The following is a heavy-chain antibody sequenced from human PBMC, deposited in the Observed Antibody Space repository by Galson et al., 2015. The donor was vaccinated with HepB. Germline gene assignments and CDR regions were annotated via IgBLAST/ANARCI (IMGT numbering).Heavy chain of an antibody. Sequence: SLRLPCAASGFTFSSYGMHWVRQAPGKGLEWVAVVSYDGSNKYYADSVKGRFTISRDNSKNTLYLQMNSLRAEDTAIYYCAKDGGRGYTYGPNWFDPWGQGTLVTVSS. CDR2: VSYDGSNK. CDR3: AKDGGRGYTYGPNWFDP. D-gene: IGHD5-18*01. J-gene: IGHJ5*02. V-gene: IGHV3-30*18. CDR1: GFTFSSYG.